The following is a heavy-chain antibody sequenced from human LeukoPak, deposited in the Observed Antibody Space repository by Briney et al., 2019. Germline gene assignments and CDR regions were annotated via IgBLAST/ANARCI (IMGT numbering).Heavy chain of an antibody. CDR2: ISSSSSYI. V-gene: IGHV3-21*04. D-gene: IGHD3-22*01. CDR1: GFTLSSYS. J-gene: IGHJ4*02. CDR3: TRTENYYDSSDYYF. Sequence: GGSLRLSCAASGFTLSSYSMNWVRQAPGKGLEWVSSISSSSSYIYYADSVKGRFTISRDNAKNSLYLQMNSLKTEDTAVYYCTRTENYYDSSDYYFWGQGTLVTVSS.